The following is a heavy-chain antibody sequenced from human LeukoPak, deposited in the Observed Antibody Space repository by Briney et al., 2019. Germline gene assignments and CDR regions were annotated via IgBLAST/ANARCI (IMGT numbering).Heavy chain of an antibody. D-gene: IGHD6-19*01. CDR2: IIPIFGTA. J-gene: IGHJ4*02. CDR3: ARADSSGWYHDY. CDR1: GGTFISYA. Sequence: SVKVSCKASGGTFISYAISWVRQAPGQGLEWMGGIIPIFGTANYAQKFQGRVTITTDESTSTAYMELSSLRSEDTAVYYCARADSSGWYHDYWGQGTLVTVSS. V-gene: IGHV1-69*05.